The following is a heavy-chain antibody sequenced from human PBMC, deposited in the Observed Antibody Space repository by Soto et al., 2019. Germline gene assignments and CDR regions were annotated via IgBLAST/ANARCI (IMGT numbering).Heavy chain of an antibody. D-gene: IGHD2-15*01. V-gene: IGHV5-51*01. Sequence: ESLKISCQVSGYSFTSYWIVLVRQLPGKGLEWMGIIYPGDSDTRYSPSFQGQVTISADKSISTAYLQWSSLKASDTAMYYCASSDCSGGSCYPTGYYYYGMDVWGQGTTVTVS. CDR2: IYPGDSDT. CDR1: GYSFTSYW. J-gene: IGHJ6*02. CDR3: ASSDCSGGSCYPTGYYYYGMDV.